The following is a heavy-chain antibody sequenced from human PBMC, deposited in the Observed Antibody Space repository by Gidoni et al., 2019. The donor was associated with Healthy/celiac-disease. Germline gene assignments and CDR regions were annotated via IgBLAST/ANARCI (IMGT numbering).Heavy chain of an antibody. V-gene: IGHV3-21*01. D-gene: IGHD6-13*01. CDR1: GFAFSGYT. Sequence: EVQLVESGGGLVKPGGSLRLSCAASGFAFSGYTMSWFRQAPGKGLDWVSSISSSSSYIYYADSVKGRFTISRDNAKNSLYLQMNSLRAEDTAVYYCARDPRITAAGAGIDYWGQGTLVTVSS. J-gene: IGHJ4*02. CDR2: ISSSSSYI. CDR3: ARDPRITAAGAGIDY.